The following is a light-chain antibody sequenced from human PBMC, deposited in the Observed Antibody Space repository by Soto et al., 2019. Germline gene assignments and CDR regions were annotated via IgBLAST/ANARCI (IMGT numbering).Light chain of an antibody. V-gene: IGKV1-39*01. CDR1: PSISSY. CDR3: QQSYSTPT. CDR2: AAS. J-gene: IGKJ2*01. Sequence: DIQMTQSQSSLSASVGDRVTITCRASPSISSYLNWYQQKPGKAPKLLIYAASSLQSGVSSSFSRSAAWTDFTLTISSLQPEDFETYYCQQSYSTPTFGQGTKLEIK.